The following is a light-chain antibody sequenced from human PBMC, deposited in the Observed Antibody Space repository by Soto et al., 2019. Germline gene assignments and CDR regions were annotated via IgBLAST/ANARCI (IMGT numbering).Light chain of an antibody. CDR2: SNN. CDR3: AAWDDRLNGPV. Sequence: QSVLTQPPSASGTPGQRVTISCSGSRSNIGSNTVNWYQQLPGTAPKLRIFSNNQRHSGVPDRFSGSKSGSSASLAISGLQSEDEAHYHCAAWDDRLNGPVFGGGTKLTVL. CDR1: RSNIGSNT. J-gene: IGLJ2*01. V-gene: IGLV1-44*01.